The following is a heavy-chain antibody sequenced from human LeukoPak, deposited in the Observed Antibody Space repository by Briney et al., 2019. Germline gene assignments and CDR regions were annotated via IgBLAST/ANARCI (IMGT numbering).Heavy chain of an antibody. CDR1: GFTFSSYG. CDR3: AKEWQSSFSADY. CDR2: ISYDGSNK. Sequence: GGSLRLSCAASGFTFSSYGMHWVRRAPGKGLEWVAVISYDGSNKYYADSVKGRFTISRDNSKNTLYLQMNSLRAEDTAVYYCAKEWQSSFSADYWGQGTLVTVSS. J-gene: IGHJ4*02. D-gene: IGHD6-19*01. V-gene: IGHV3-30*18.